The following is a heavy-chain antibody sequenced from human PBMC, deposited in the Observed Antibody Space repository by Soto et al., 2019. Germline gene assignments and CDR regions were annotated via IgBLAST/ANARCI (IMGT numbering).Heavy chain of an antibody. V-gene: IGHV3-23*01. CDR2: ISGSGGST. CDR1: GFTFSSYA. CDR3: AKDSYYSSVPDY. D-gene: IGHD3-16*01. Sequence: GGSLRLSCAASGFTFSSYAMSWFRQAPGKGLEWASAISGSGGSTYYADSVKGRFTISRDNSKNTLYLQMNSLRAEDTAVYYCAKDSYYSSVPDYWGQGTLVTVSS. J-gene: IGHJ4*02.